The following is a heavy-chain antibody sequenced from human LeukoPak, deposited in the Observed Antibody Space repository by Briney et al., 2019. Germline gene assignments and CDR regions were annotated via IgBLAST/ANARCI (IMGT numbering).Heavy chain of an antibody. D-gene: IGHD3-10*01. CDR2: IKTKRDGGTI. CDR3: TRVQGGTYNTFDI. CDR1: GFSVSRAW. Sequence: PGGSLRLSCAASGFSVSRAWLSWVRQAPGKGLEWVGRIKTKRDGGTIDYAAPVKGRFTISGDESKDTVYLEMNELKTEDTAVYYCTRVQGGTYNTFDIWGQGTVVTVS. J-gene: IGHJ3*02. V-gene: IGHV3-15*01.